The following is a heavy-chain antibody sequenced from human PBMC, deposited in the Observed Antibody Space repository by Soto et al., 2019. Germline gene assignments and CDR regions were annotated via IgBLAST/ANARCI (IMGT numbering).Heavy chain of an antibody. J-gene: IGHJ4*02. Sequence: GGYVRLSCSASGLNFNSYTMTWVRQAPGKGLEWVSSISRFSDRTYYADSVKGRFAIFRANAENSVYLQVNSLRAEDTAVYYCARVVAYRGASRYIDFRGQGPSVSVST. V-gene: IGHV3-21*06. CDR2: ISRFSDRT. D-gene: IGHD1-26*01. CDR3: ARVVAYRGASRYIDF. CDR1: GLNFNSYT.